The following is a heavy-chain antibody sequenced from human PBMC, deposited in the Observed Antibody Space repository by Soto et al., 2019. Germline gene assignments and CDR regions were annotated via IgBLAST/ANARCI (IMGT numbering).Heavy chain of an antibody. CDR1: GFTFSSYW. J-gene: IGHJ3*02. CDR3: ARGLFVDTAMDNDAFDI. V-gene: IGHV3-7*01. Sequence: EVQLVESGGALVQPGGSLRLSCAASGFTFSSYWMSWVRQAPGKGLEWVANIKQDGSEKYYVDSVKGRFTISRDNAKNSLYLQMNSLRAEDTAVYYCARGLFVDTAMDNDAFDIWGQGTMVTVSS. CDR2: IKQDGSEK. D-gene: IGHD5-18*01.